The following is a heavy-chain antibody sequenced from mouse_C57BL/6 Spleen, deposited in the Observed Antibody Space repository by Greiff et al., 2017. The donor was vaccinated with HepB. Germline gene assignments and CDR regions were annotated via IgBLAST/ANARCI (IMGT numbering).Heavy chain of an antibody. CDR3: ARKGYSKGDAMDY. V-gene: IGHV1-82*01. D-gene: IGHD2-5*01. J-gene: IGHJ4*01. CDR1: GYAFSSSW. Sequence: QVQLKQSGPELVKPGASVKISCKASGYAFSSSWMNWVKQRPGKGLEWIGRIYPGDGDTNYNGKFKGKATLTADKSSSTAYMQLSSLTSEDSAVYVCARKGYSKGDAMDYWGQGTSVTVSS. CDR2: IYPGDGDT.